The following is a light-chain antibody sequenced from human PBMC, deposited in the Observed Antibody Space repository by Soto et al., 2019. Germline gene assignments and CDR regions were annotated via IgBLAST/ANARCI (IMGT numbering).Light chain of an antibody. CDR3: QQDSSWPLP. CDR2: GAS. J-gene: IGKJ4*01. V-gene: IGKV3-15*01. Sequence: MTQSPATLSVSPGERVTLSCRASQDIRSSLAWYQQKPGQAPRLLIYGASIRATGVPATFSGSGSGTEFTLSISSLQSEHLGVYYCQQDSSWPLPFGGGTKVDIK. CDR1: QDIRSS.